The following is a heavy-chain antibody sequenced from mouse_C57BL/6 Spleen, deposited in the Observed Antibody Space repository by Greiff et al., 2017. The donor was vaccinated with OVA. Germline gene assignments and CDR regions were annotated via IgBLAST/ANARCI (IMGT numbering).Heavy chain of an antibody. CDR3: ARGTEDYDYWYFDV. J-gene: IGHJ1*03. D-gene: IGHD2-4*01. CDR2: INYDGSST. V-gene: IGHV5-16*01. Sequence: DVELVESEGGLVQPGSSMKLSCTASGFTFSDYYMAWVRQVPEKGLEWVANINYDGSSTYYLDSLKSRFIISRDNAKNILYLQMSSLKSEDTATYYCARGTEDYDYWYFDVWGTGTTVTVSS. CDR1: GFTFSDYY.